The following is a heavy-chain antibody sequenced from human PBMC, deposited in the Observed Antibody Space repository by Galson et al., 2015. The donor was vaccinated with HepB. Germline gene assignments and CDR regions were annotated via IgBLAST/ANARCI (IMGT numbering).Heavy chain of an antibody. J-gene: IGHJ5*02. D-gene: IGHD5-12*01. V-gene: IGHV1-46*01. Sequence: SVKVSCKASGYTFTSYYMHRVRQAPGQGLEWMGIINPSGGSTSYAQKFQGRVTMTRDTSTSTVYMELSSLRSEDTAVYYCARDGLRYNIGGVDWFDPWGQGTLVTVSS. CDR3: ARDGLRYNIGGVDWFDP. CDR2: INPSGGST. CDR1: GYTFTSYY.